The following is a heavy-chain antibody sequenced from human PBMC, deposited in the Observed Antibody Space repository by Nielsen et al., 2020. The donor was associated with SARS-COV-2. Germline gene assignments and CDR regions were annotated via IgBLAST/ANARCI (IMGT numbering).Heavy chain of an antibody. Sequence: SVKVSCKASGGTFSSYAISWVRQAPGQGLEWMGGIIPIFGTANYAQKFQGRVMITADESTSTAYMELSSLRSEDTAVYYCARILRTWGVVVAGLAYWGQGTLVTVSS. CDR3: ARILRTWGVVVAGLAY. J-gene: IGHJ4*02. V-gene: IGHV1-69*13. CDR2: IIPIFGTA. D-gene: IGHD2-15*01. CDR1: GGTFSSYA.